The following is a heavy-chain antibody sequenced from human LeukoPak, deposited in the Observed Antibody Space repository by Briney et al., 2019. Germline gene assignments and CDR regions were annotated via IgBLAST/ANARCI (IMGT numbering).Heavy chain of an antibody. V-gene: IGHV3-23*01. CDR2: ISGSGGST. J-gene: IGHJ3*02. Sequence: PGGSLRLSCAASGFTFSSYDMSWVRQAPGKGLEWVSDISGSGGSTYYADSVKGRFTISRDNSKNTLYLQMNSLRAEDTAVYYCARERWGDSFEICGERASGSASS. D-gene: IGHD3-10*01. CDR1: GFTFSSYD. CDR3: ARERWGDSFEI.